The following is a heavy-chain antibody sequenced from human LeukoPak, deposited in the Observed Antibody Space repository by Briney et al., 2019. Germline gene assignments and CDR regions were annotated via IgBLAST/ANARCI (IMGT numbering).Heavy chain of an antibody. V-gene: IGHV1-69*05. CDR3: ARRYYYARGGCDP. J-gene: IGHJ5*02. D-gene: IGHD3-22*01. Sequence: ASVKVSCKPSGGTFSSYALSWVRQAPGQVLGWMVSIIPISGTANYAQKFPGRVPITTDESTSTAYVELSSLRSEDTAVYYCARRYYYARGGCDPWGQGTLVTVFS. CDR1: GGTFSSYA. CDR2: IIPISGTA.